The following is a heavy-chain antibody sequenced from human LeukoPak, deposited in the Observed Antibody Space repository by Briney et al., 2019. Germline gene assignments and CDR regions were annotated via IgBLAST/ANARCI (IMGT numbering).Heavy chain of an antibody. V-gene: IGHV4-59*01. Sequence: SETLSLTCTVSGVSISSYYWSWIRQPPGKGLEWIGYIYYSGSTNYNPSLKSRVTISVDTSKNQFSLKLSSVTAADTAVYYCARDYDSSGYVDYWGQGTLVTVSS. D-gene: IGHD3-22*01. CDR1: GVSISSYY. J-gene: IGHJ4*02. CDR3: ARDYDSSGYVDY. CDR2: IYYSGST.